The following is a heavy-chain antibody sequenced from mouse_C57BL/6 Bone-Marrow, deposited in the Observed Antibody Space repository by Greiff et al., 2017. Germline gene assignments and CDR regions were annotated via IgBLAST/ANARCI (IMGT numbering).Heavy chain of an antibody. D-gene: IGHD1-1*01. J-gene: IGHJ2*01. V-gene: IGHV1-55*01. CDR2: IYPGSGST. CDR3: ARDLYGSSYFDY. Sequence: VQLQPPGAELVKPGASVKMSCKASGYTFTSYWITWVKQRPGQGLEWIGDIYPGSGSTNYNEKFKSKATLTVDTSSSTAYMQLSSLTSEDSAVYYCARDLYGSSYFDYWGQGTTLTVSS. CDR1: GYTFTSYW.